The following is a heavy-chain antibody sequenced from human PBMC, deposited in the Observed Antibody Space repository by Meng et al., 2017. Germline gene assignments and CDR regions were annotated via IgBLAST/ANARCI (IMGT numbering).Heavy chain of an antibody. J-gene: IGHJ1*01. Sequence: GESLKISCAASGFTFSSYAMSWVRQAPGKGLEWVAVISYDGSNKYYADSVKGRFTISRDNSKNTLYLQMNSLRAEDTAVYYCARESYSSGPNPTQYFQHWGQGTLVTVSS. CDR2: ISYDGSNK. CDR3: ARESYSSGPNPTQYFQH. V-gene: IGHV3-30*04. D-gene: IGHD6-19*01. CDR1: GFTFSSYA.